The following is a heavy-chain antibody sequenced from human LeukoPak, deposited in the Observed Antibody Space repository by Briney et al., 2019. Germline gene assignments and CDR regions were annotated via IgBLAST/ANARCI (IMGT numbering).Heavy chain of an antibody. J-gene: IGHJ6*03. CDR3: ANNLMTGYSNYFHYMDV. V-gene: IGHV3-23*01. CDR2: ISSSGGST. Sequence: PGGSLRLSCAASGFTVSSSYAMSWVRQAPGKGLEWVSAISSSGGSTYYADSVKGRFTISRDNSKNTLYLQMNSLRAEDTAVYYCANNLMTGYSNYFHYMDVWGKGTTVTVSS. D-gene: IGHD5-18*01. CDR1: GFTVSSSYA.